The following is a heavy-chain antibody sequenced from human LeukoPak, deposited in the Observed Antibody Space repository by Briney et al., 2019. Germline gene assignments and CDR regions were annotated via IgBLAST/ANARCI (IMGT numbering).Heavy chain of an antibody. CDR3: ARSNNDGDYLGVGFDY. V-gene: IGHV7-4-1*02. D-gene: IGHD4-17*01. Sequence: GASVKVSCKTSGYTFTSYAINWVRQAPGQGLEWMGWINTNTGNPTYAQGFTGRFVFSLDTSVSTAYLQISSLKAEDTAVYYCARSNNDGDYLGVGFDYWGRGTLVTVSS. CDR2: INTNTGNP. CDR1: GYTFTSYA. J-gene: IGHJ4*02.